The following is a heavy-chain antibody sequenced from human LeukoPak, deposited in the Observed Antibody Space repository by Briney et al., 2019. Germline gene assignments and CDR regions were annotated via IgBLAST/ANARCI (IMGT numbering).Heavy chain of an antibody. J-gene: IGHJ6*03. Sequence: GESLKISCQVSGNSFTSYWIGWVRQMPGKGLEWMGIIYPGDSDTRYSPSFQGQVTISGDKSISTAYLQWSSLKASDTAMYYCARLAAAGTPYYYYYYMDVWGKGTTVTVSS. CDR2: IYPGDSDT. V-gene: IGHV5-51*01. CDR1: GNSFTSYW. CDR3: ARLAAAGTPYYYYYYMDV. D-gene: IGHD6-13*01.